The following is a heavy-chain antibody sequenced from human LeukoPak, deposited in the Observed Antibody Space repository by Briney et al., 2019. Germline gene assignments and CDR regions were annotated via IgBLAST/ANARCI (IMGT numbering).Heavy chain of an antibody. J-gene: IGHJ5*01. Sequence: SETLSLTCTVSGGSISSSSYYWGWIRPPPGKGLEWIGFIYYSGSTYYNPSLKSRLTISVDKSKNQFSLKLSSVTATDTAVYYCARRGYCSSTSCYEYWFDPWGQGTLVTVSS. CDR2: IYYSGST. V-gene: IGHV4-39*01. CDR3: ARRGYCSSTSCYEYWFDP. CDR1: GGSISSSSYY. D-gene: IGHD2-2*01.